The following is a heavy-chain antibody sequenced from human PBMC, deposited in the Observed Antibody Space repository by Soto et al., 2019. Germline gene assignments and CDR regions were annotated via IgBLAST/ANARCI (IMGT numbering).Heavy chain of an antibody. D-gene: IGHD6-13*01. CDR3: DAEAGTSDWFDP. Sequence: GGSLRLSCAASGFTFSSYWMHWVRQAPGKGLVWVSRINSDGSSTSYADSVKGRFTISRDNAKNTLYLQMNSLRAEDTAVYYCDAEAGTSDWFDPWGQGTLVTVSS. J-gene: IGHJ5*02. CDR1: GFTFSSYW. V-gene: IGHV3-74*01. CDR2: INSDGSST.